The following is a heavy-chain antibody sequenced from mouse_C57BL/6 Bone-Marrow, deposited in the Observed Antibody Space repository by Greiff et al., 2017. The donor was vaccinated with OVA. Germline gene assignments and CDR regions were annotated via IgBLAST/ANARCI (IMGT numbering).Heavy chain of an antibody. D-gene: IGHD1-1*01. J-gene: IGHJ3*01. CDR1: GFTFSDYY. CDR2: INYDGSST. Sequence: EVKVVESEGGLVQPGSSMKLSCTASGFTFSDYYMAWVRQVPEKGLEWVANINYDGSSTYYLDSLKSRFIISRDNAKNILYLQMSSLKSEDTATYYCARWAVGFAYWGQGTLVTVSA. V-gene: IGHV5-16*01. CDR3: ARWAVGFAY.